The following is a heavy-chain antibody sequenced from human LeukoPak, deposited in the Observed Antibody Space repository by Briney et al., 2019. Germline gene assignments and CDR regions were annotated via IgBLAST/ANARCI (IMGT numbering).Heavy chain of an antibody. CDR1: GFTFSTYD. D-gene: IGHD2-2*01. CDR2: ISYDGSDK. Sequence: PGGSLRLSCAASGFTFSTYDMHWVRQAPGKGLEWVAIISYDGSDKYYADSVKGRLTISRDNSKNTLYLQMNSLKAEDTAVYYCAKNSPVPDYWGQGTLVTVSS. CDR3: AKNSPVPDY. J-gene: IGHJ4*02. V-gene: IGHV3-30*18.